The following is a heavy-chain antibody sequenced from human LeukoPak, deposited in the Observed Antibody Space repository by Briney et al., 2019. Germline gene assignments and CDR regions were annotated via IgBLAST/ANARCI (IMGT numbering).Heavy chain of an antibody. J-gene: IGHJ6*03. CDR2: IKQDGSEK. Sequence: HPGGSLRLSCAASGFTFSSYWMSWVRQAPGKGPEWVANIKQDGSEKYYVDSVKGRFTISRDNAKNSLYLQMNSLRAEDTAVYYCARVGGLELLYYTDVWGKGTTVTVSS. D-gene: IGHD1-7*01. CDR1: GFTFSSYW. V-gene: IGHV3-7*01. CDR3: ARVGGLELLYYTDV.